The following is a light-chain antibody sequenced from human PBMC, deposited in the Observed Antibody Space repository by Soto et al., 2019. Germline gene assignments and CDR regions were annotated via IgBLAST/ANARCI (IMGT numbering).Light chain of an antibody. CDR1: QSLLHSNGYNY. V-gene: IGKV2-28*01. Sequence: DIVMTQSPLSLPVTPGEPASISCRSSQSLLHSNGYNYLDWYLQKPGQSPQLLIYLGSNRASGVPDRFSGSGSGTDFTLNISRVEAEDVGVYYCMQRLQTPLTFGGGTKVEIK. CDR3: MQRLQTPLT. CDR2: LGS. J-gene: IGKJ4*01.